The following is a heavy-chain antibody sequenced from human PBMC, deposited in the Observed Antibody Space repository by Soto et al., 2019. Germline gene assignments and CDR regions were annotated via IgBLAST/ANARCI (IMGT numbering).Heavy chain of an antibody. CDR2: IIPIFGTA. V-gene: IGHV1-69*13. CDR1: GGTFSSYA. Sequence: SVKVSCKASGGTFSSYAISWVRQAPGQGLEWMGGIIPIFGTANYAQKFQGRVTITADESTSTAYMELSSLRSEDMAVYYCSGGYCSSTSCYYYYYGMDVWGQGTTVTVSS. CDR3: SGGYCSSTSCYYYYYGMDV. D-gene: IGHD2-2*01. J-gene: IGHJ6*02.